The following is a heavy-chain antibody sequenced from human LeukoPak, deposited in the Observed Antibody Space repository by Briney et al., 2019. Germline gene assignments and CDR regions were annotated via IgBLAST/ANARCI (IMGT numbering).Heavy chain of an antibody. CDR3: ARDHGRYCSSTSCYDKGDDY. D-gene: IGHD2-2*01. CDR1: GYTFTGYY. Sequence: ASVKVSCMPSGYTFTGYYIHWVQQAPGQGLEWMGWINPNSGGTNYAQKFQGRVTMTRDTSISTAYMELSRLRSDDTAVYYCARDHGRYCSSTSCYDKGDDYWGQGTLVTVSS. V-gene: IGHV1-2*02. CDR2: INPNSGGT. J-gene: IGHJ4*02.